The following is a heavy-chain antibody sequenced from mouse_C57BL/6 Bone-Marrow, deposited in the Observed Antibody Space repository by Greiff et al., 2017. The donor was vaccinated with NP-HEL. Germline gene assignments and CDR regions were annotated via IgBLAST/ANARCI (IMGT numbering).Heavy chain of an antibody. CDR2: IWTGGGT. D-gene: IGHD1-1*01. Sequence: QVQLKQSGPGLVAPSQSLSITCTVSGFSLTSYAISWVRQPPGKGLEWLGVIWTGGGTNYNSALKSRLSISKDNSKSQVFLKMNSLQTDDTARYYCARIVNSYGTLYYFDYWGQGTTLTVSS. CDR3: ARIVNSYGTLYYFDY. CDR1: GFSLTSYA. V-gene: IGHV2-9-1*01. J-gene: IGHJ2*01.